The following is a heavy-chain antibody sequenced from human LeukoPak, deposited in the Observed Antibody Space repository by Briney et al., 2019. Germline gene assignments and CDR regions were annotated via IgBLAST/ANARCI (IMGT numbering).Heavy chain of an antibody. CDR1: GYNFNSYS. CDR2: ISAGNVNT. D-gene: IGHD1-1*01. CDR3: ARGYKNFDY. J-gene: IGHJ4*02. Sequence: ASVTVSCTASGYNFNSYSIHWVRQAPGQRLEWMGWISAGNVNTKYSQKFQGRVTITRDTSANTAYMELSSLRSEDTAVYYCARGYKNFDYWGQGTLVTVSS. V-gene: IGHV1-3*01.